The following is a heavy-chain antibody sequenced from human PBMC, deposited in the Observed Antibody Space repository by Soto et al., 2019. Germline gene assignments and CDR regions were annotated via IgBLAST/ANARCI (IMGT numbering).Heavy chain of an antibody. CDR1: GYTFTSYY. CDR3: ARVNTIFGVVIGY. CDR2: INPSGGST. V-gene: IGHV1-46*01. J-gene: IGHJ4*02. D-gene: IGHD3-3*01. Sequence: ASVKVSCKASGYTFTSYYMHWVRQAPGQGLEWMGIINPSGGSTSYAQKFQGRVTITRDTSASTAYMELSSLRSEDTAVYYCARVNTIFGVVIGYWGQGTLVTVSS.